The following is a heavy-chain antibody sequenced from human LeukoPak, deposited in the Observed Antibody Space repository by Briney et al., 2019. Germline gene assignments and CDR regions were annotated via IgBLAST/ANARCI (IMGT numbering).Heavy chain of an antibody. CDR2: IRYDGSNK. Sequence: GGSLRLSCAASGFIFNSYAMSWVRQAPGRGLEWVAFIRYDGSNKYYAGSVKGRFTISRDNSKNTLYLQMNSLRAEDTAVYYCAKDSSMGSYPTFDYWGQGTLVTVSS. CDR3: AKDSSMGSYPTFDY. CDR1: GFIFNSYA. D-gene: IGHD1-26*01. V-gene: IGHV3-30*02. J-gene: IGHJ4*02.